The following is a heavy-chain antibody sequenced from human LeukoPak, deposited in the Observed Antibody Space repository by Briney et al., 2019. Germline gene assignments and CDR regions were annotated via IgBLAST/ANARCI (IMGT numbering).Heavy chain of an antibody. CDR3: ATDRSGSYQHYYYGMDV. V-gene: IGHV1-24*01. D-gene: IGHD1-26*01. Sequence: ASAKVSCKVSGYTLTELSMHWVRQAPGKGLEWMGGFDPEDGETIYAQKFQGRVTMTEDTSTDTAYMELSSLRSEDTAVYYCATDRSGSYQHYYYGMDVWGQGTTVTVSS. J-gene: IGHJ6*02. CDR2: FDPEDGET. CDR1: GYTLTELS.